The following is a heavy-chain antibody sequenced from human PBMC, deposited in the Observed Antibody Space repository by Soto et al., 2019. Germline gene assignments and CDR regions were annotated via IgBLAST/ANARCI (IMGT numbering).Heavy chain of an antibody. D-gene: IGHD3-3*01. CDR2: IYYSGST. V-gene: IGHV4-31*02. CDR1: GGSISSGRYY. J-gene: IGHJ1*01. Sequence: QVQLQESGPGLVKPSQTLSLTWTVSGGSISSGRYYWSWIRQHPGKGLEWIGYIYYSGSTYYNPSLKSRVTISVDTSKNQFSLKLSSVTAADTAVYYCARGGITIFGVVTYAEYFQHWGQGTLVTVSS. CDR3: ARGGITIFGVVTYAEYFQH.